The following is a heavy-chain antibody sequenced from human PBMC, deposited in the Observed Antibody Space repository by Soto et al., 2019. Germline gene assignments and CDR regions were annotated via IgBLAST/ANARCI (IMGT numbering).Heavy chain of an antibody. V-gene: IGHV2-26*01. J-gene: IGHJ6*03. Sequence: HVTLKESGPVLVKPTETLTLTCTVSGFSLSNGKVGVSWIRQPPGKALEWYAHAFSNNEKSYRTSLNRRLTTSEDPSKSQVVLTMTNVDPVDTATYYCARILFGRSVAGGYFYMDVWGTGTTVTVSS. CDR2: AFSNNEK. D-gene: IGHD6-19*01. CDR1: GFSLSNGKVG. CDR3: ARILFGRSVAGGYFYMDV.